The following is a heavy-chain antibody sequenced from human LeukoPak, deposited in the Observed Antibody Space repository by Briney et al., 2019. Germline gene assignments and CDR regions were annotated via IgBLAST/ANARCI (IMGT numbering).Heavy chain of an antibody. CDR2: IRHDGSTK. D-gene: IGHD6-13*01. J-gene: IGHJ4*02. CDR3: ARDRIAATGSLYSSAPDY. V-gene: IGHV3-7*03. CDR1: GFPFYSYW. Sequence: GGSLRLSCTASGFPFYSYWMTWVRQTPGKGLEWVANIRHDGSTKYYVDSVKGRFTISRDNAKNSLYLQMNSLRAEDTAMYYCARDRIAATGSLYSSAPDYWGRGTLITVSS.